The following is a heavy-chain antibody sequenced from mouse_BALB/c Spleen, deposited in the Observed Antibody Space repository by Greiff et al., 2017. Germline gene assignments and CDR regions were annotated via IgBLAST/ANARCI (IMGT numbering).Heavy chain of an antibody. J-gene: IGHJ4*01. CDR2: ISSGSSTI. V-gene: IGHV5-17*02. D-gene: IGHD2-1*01. CDR3: ARFYGNYEGYAMDY. CDR1: GFTFSSFG. Sequence: EVQVVESGGGLVQPGGSRKLSCAASGFTFSSFGMHWVRQAPEKGLEWVAYISSGSSTIYYADTVKGRFTISRDNPKNTLFLQMTSLRSEDTAMYYCARFYGNYEGYAMDYWGQGTSVTVSS.